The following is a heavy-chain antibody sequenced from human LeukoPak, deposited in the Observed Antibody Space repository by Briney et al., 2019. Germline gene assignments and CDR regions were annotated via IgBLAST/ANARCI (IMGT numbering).Heavy chain of an antibody. Sequence: GGSLRLSCAASGFTVSSDYMNWVRQAPGKGLEWVSYISSSGSTIYYADSVKGRFTISRDNAKNSLYLQMNSLRAEDTAVYYCARTMYSNYVFDYWGQGTLVTVSS. CDR2: ISSSGSTI. CDR1: GFTVSSDY. D-gene: IGHD4-11*01. CDR3: ARTMYSNYVFDY. J-gene: IGHJ4*02. V-gene: IGHV3-48*03.